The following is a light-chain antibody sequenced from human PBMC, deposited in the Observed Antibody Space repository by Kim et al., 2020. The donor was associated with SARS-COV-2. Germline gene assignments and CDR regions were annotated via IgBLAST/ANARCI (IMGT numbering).Light chain of an antibody. CDR2: QDS. Sequence: SYELTQPPSVSVSPGQTASITCSGDKLGHKYACWYQQKPGQSPVLVIYQDSKRPSGIPERFSGSNSGNTATLTISGTQAMDEADYYCQAWDSSTEVFGTG. CDR1: KLGHKY. CDR3: QAWDSSTEV. V-gene: IGLV3-1*01. J-gene: IGLJ1*01.